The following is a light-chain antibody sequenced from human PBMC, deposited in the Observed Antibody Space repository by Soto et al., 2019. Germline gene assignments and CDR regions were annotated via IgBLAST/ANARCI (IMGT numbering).Light chain of an antibody. Sequence: QSALTQPRSVSGSPGQSVTISCTGTSSDVGTYNSVSWYQQHPGKVPKLVIYDVTKRPSGVPDRFSGSKSDNTASLTISGLQAEDEADYYCSSFTVTYTRVFGGGTQLTVL. J-gene: IGLJ3*02. CDR3: SSFTVTYTRV. CDR1: SSDVGTYNS. CDR2: DVT. V-gene: IGLV2-11*01.